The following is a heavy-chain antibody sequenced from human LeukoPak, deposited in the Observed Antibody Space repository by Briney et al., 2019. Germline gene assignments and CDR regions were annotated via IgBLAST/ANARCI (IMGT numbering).Heavy chain of an antibody. CDR3: ARDRVKLVRRVTQSYYYYYMDV. D-gene: IGHD1-1*01. V-gene: IGHV4-38-2*02. CDR1: GYSISSGYY. CDR2: IYHSGST. J-gene: IGHJ6*03. Sequence: PSETLSLTCTVCGYSISSGYYWGWIRQPPGKGLEWIGSIYHSGSTYYNPSLKSRVTISVDTSKNQFSLKLSSVTAADTAVYYCARDRVKLVRRVTQSYYYYYMDVWGKGTTVTVSS.